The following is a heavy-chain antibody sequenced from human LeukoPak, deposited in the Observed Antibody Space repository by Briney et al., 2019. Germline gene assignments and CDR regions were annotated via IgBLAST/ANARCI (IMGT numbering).Heavy chain of an antibody. CDR3: ARDSGSDYGY. Sequence: GGSLRLSCAASELTVSSNYMSWVRQAPGKGLEWVSVIYSGGRTNYADSVKGRFTISRDNSKNTLYLQMNSLRAEDTAVYYCARDSGSDYGYWGQGTLVTVSS. D-gene: IGHD1-26*01. CDR2: IYSGGRT. V-gene: IGHV3-66*01. CDR1: ELTVSSNY. J-gene: IGHJ4*02.